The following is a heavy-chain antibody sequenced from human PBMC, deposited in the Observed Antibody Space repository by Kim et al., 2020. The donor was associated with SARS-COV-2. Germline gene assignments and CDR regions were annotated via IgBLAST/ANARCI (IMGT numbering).Heavy chain of an antibody. CDR3: AADQEGDGYNFYWYFDL. CDR1: GFTFTSSA. CDR2: IVVGSGNT. J-gene: IGHJ2*01. Sequence: ASVKVSCKASGFTFTSSAVQWVRQARGQRLEWIGWIVVGSGNTNYAQKFQERVTITRDMSTSTAYMELSSLRSEDTAVYYCAADQEGDGYNFYWYFDLWGRGTLVTVSS. D-gene: IGHD5-12*01. V-gene: IGHV1-58*01.